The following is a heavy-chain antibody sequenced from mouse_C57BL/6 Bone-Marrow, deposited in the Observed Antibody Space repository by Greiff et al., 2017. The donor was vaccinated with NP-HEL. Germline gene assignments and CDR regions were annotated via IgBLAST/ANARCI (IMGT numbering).Heavy chain of an antibody. CDR2: INSDGGST. Sequence: DVMLVESGGGLVQPGESLKLSCESNEYEFPSHDMSWVRKTPEKRLELVAAINSDGGSTYYPDTMERRFIISRDNTKKTLYLQMSSLRSEDTALYYCARQGDGYYGGAYWGQGTLVTVSA. CDR3: ARQGDGYYGGAY. V-gene: IGHV5-2*01. CDR1: EYEFPSHD. J-gene: IGHJ3*01. D-gene: IGHD2-3*01.